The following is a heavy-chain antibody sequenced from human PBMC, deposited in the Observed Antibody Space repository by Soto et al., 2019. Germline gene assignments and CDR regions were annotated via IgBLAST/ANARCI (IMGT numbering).Heavy chain of an antibody. D-gene: IGHD2-2*01. CDR2: IYYSGST. J-gene: IGHJ5*02. Sequence: QLQLQESGPGLVKPSETLSLTCTVSGGSISSSSYYWGWIRQPPGKGLEWIGSIYYSGSTYYNPSLKSRVTISVDTSKNQFSLKLSSVTAADTAVYYCASLGGYCISTSCYDWFDPWGQGTLVTVSS. CDR1: GGSISSSSYY. V-gene: IGHV4-39*01. CDR3: ASLGGYCISTSCYDWFDP.